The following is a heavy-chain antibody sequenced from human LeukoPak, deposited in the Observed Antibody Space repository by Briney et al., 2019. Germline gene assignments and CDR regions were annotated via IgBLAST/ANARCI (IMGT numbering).Heavy chain of an antibody. CDR3: AKDSGSGSSRCFDY. J-gene: IGHJ4*02. V-gene: IGHV3-23*01. CDR1: GFTFSSYG. Sequence: GGSLRLSCAASGFTFSSYGMTWVRQAPGKGLEWVSGISASGGTTYYADSVKGRFTISRDNSENTLYLQMNSLRAEDTAIYYCAKDSGSGSSRCFDYWGQGTLVTVSS. CDR2: ISASGGTT. D-gene: IGHD3-10*01.